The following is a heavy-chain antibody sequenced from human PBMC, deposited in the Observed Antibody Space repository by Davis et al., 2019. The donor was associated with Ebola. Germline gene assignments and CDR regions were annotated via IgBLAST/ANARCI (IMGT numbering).Heavy chain of an antibody. CDR3: AREVYITGLTRGFDP. CDR2: NDYSGST. Sequence: PSETLSLTCTVSGGSISSYYWTWIRQPPGKGLEWIGNNDYSGSTNYSPSLKSRVAMSLDTSKNQFSLKLISVTAADTAVYYCAREVYITGLTRGFDPWGQGTLVIVSS. CDR1: GGSISSYY. D-gene: IGHD1-20*01. V-gene: IGHV4-59*01. J-gene: IGHJ5*02.